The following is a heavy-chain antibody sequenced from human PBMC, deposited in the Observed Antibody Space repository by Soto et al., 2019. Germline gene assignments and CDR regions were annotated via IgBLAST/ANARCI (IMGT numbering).Heavy chain of an antibody. J-gene: IGHJ6*02. V-gene: IGHV4-34*01. CDR1: GGSFSGYY. Sequence: PSETLSLTCAVYGGSFSGYYWSWIRQPPGKGLEWIGEINHSGSTNYNPSLKSRVTISVDTSKNQFSLKLSSVTAADTAVYYCARVFPYSSSWRYYYYGMDVWGQGTTVTVSS. D-gene: IGHD6-13*01. CDR2: INHSGST. CDR3: ARVFPYSSSWRYYYYGMDV.